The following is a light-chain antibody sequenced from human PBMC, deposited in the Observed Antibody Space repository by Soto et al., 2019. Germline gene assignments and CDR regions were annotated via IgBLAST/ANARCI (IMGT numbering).Light chain of an antibody. Sequence: EIVLAQSPGTLSLSPGERATLSCRASQRVSNTYLAWYQQKPGQAPRLLIYGVSSRATGIPDRFSGSGSGTDFTITISRLEPEDFAVDYCQQYSSSPVTFGGGTTVEIK. CDR1: QRVSNTY. J-gene: IGKJ4*01. CDR2: GVS. CDR3: QQYSSSPVT. V-gene: IGKV3-20*01.